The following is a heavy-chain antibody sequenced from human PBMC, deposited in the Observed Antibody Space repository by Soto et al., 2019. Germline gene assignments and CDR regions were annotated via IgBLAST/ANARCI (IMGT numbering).Heavy chain of an antibody. CDR2: IYWDDAK. CDR1: GFSVSTSGVG. Sequence: QITLKESGPTLVKPTQTLTLNCTFSGFSVSTSGVGVVWVRQPPGKALEWLALIYWDDAKRYSPSLRSRLTITKATSKNQVLLTMTNMGPMDTGTYYCAYAYDFLSGTNWFDPWGQGTLVTVSS. V-gene: IGHV2-5*02. J-gene: IGHJ5*02. D-gene: IGHD3-3*01. CDR3: AYAYDFLSGTNWFDP.